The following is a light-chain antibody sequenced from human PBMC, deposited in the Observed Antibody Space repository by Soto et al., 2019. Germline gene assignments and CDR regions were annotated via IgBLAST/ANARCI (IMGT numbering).Light chain of an antibody. J-gene: IGLJ3*02. V-gene: IGLV1-44*01. CDR1: SSNIGRNT. CDR2: SSD. Sequence: QSVLTQPPSVSGTPGQRVTISFSGSSSNIGRNTVKWYRQLPGTPPKLLMGSSDQRPSGVPDRFSGSQSGTSASLAISGLQSEDEADYICAAWDDSLNDWAFGGGTKLTVL. CDR3: AAWDDSLNDWA.